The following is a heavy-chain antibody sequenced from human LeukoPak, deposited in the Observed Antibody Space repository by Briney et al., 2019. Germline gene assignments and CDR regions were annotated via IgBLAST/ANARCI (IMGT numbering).Heavy chain of an antibody. CDR3: ARADIVAAIRPSDY. Sequence: PGGSLRLSCAASGFTVSSIHMVWVRQAPGKGLEWVAVIWYDGSNKYYVDSVKGRFTISRDNSKNTLYLQMDSLRAEDTAVYYCARADIVAAIRPSDYWGQGTLVTVSS. CDR1: GFTVSSIH. D-gene: IGHD5-12*01. CDR2: IWYDGSNK. J-gene: IGHJ4*02. V-gene: IGHV3-33*08.